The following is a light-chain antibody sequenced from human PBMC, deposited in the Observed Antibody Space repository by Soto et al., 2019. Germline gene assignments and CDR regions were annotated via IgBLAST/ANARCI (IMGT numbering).Light chain of an antibody. CDR3: QQYYSTPYT. Sequence: DIVMTQSPDSLAVSLGERATINCKSSQSVLYSSNNNNYLAWYQQKPGQPPKLLIYWASTRESGVPDRISGSGSGTDFTLTISSLQAEDVAVYYCQQYYSTPYTFGQGTTLEIK. V-gene: IGKV4-1*01. J-gene: IGKJ2*01. CDR2: WAS. CDR1: QSVLYSSNNNNY.